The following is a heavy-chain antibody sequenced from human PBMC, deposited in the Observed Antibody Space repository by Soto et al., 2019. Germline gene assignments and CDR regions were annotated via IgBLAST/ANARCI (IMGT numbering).Heavy chain of an antibody. CDR3: AREGYGDYGYYGMDV. CDR1: GGSVSSGSYY. Sequence: SETLSLTCTVSGGSVSSGSYYWSWIRQPPGKGLEWIGYIYYSGSTNYNPSLKSRVTISVDASKNQFPLKLSFVTAADTAVYYCAREGYGDYGYYGMDVWGQGTTVTVSS. J-gene: IGHJ6*02. CDR2: IYYSGST. D-gene: IGHD4-17*01. V-gene: IGHV4-61*01.